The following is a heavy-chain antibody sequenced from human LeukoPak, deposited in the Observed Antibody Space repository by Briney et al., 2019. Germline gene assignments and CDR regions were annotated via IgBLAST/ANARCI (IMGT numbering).Heavy chain of an antibody. CDR3: AKAASGSYLYYFDY. J-gene: IGHJ4*02. Sequence: GGSLRLSCAASGLTFCSYAMNWVRQAPGKGLEWVSTISYSGGSTYYVDSVKGRFTISRDNSENTLYLQLNSLRAEDTAVYYCAKAASGSYLYYFDYWGQGTLVTVSS. D-gene: IGHD1-26*01. CDR2: ISYSGGST. V-gene: IGHV3-23*01. CDR1: GLTFCSYA.